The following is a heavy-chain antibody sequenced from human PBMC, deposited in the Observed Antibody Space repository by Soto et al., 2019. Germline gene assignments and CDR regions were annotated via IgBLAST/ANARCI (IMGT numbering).Heavy chain of an antibody. CDR1: GFTFSSYA. D-gene: IGHD3-3*01. J-gene: IGHJ4*02. V-gene: IGHV3-30-3*01. CDR2: ISYDGSNK. CDR3: ARDPHYDYWSGYYGFDY. Sequence: GGSLRLSCAASGFTFSSYAMHWVRQAPGKGLEWVAVISYDGSNKYYADSVKGRFTISRDNSKNTLYLQMNSLRAEDTAVYYCARDPHYDYWSGYYGFDYWGEGT.